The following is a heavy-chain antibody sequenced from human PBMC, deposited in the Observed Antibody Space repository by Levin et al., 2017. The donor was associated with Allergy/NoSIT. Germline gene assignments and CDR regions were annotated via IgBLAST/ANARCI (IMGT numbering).Heavy chain of an antibody. CDR1: GGSISSYY. CDR3: ARGPTRYYFDY. J-gene: IGHJ4*02. CDR2: IYSSGNT. Sequence: SETLSLTCTVSGGSISSYYWSWIRQPPGEGLEWLGYIYSSGNTNYNPSLKSRVTISVDTSKSQFSLNLTSVTAADTAVYFCARGPTRYYFDYWGQGTLVTVSS. V-gene: IGHV4-59*01.